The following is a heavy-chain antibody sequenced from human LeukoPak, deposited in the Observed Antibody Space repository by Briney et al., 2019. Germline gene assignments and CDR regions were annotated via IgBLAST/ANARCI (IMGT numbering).Heavy chain of an antibody. CDR2: IGPHNGNT. CDR3: ARGSSSSWYV. Sequence: GASVEVSCKASGYTFTSHDISWVRQAPGQGLEWMGWIGPHNGNTNYAQKLQGRVTMTTDTSTSTAYMELRSLTSDDTAVYYCARGSSSSWYVWGQRTLVTVSS. CDR1: GYTFTSHD. J-gene: IGHJ4*02. D-gene: IGHD6-13*01. V-gene: IGHV1-18*01.